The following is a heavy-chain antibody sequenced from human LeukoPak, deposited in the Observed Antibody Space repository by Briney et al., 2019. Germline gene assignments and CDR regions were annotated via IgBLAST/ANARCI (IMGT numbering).Heavy chain of an antibody. CDR2: ISYDGSNK. J-gene: IGHJ4*02. CDR3: ARGSAGSSWLNLDY. Sequence: GGSLRLSCAASGFTFSSYAMHCVRQAPGEGLEWVAVISYDGSNKYYADSVKGRFTISRDNSKNTLYLQMNSLRAEDTAVYYCARGSAGSSWLNLDYWGQGTLVTVSS. V-gene: IGHV3-30*04. D-gene: IGHD6-13*01. CDR1: GFTFSSYA.